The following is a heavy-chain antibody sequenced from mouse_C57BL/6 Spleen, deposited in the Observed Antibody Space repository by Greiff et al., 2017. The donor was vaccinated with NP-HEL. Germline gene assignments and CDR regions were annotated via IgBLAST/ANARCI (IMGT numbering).Heavy chain of an antibody. Sequence: QVQLQQPGAELVKPGASVKVSCKASGYTFTSYWMYWVKQRPGQGLEWIGRIHPSDSDTNYNQKFKGKATLTVDKAYSTAYMQLSRLTSEDSAVYYCAIPSTVDRYLDDWGKGTTVTVSS. CDR3: AIPSTVDRYLDD. CDR1: GYTFTSYW. J-gene: IGHJ1*03. CDR2: IHPSDSDT. V-gene: IGHV1-74*01. D-gene: IGHD1-1*01.